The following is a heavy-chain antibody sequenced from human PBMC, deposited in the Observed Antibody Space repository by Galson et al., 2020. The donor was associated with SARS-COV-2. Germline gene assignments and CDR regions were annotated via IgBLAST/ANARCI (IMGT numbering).Heavy chain of an antibody. J-gene: IGHJ4*02. CDR1: GGSFSGYY. CDR3: ARGGFNYVWWSYRYYFDY. Sequence: SETLSLTSAVYGGSFSGYYWSWIRQPPGKGLEWIGEINHSGSTNYNPSLKSRVTISVDTSKNQFSLKLSSVTAADTAVYYCARGGFNYVWWSYRYYFDYWGQGTLVTVSS. V-gene: IGHV4-34*01. D-gene: IGHD3-16*02. CDR2: INHSGST.